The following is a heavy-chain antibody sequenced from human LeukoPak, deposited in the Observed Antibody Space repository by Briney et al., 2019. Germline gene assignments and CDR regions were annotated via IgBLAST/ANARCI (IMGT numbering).Heavy chain of an antibody. CDR3: ASSGLMRESFDY. Sequence: SETLSLTCTVSGGSISSYYWSWIRQPAGKGLEWIGRIYTSGSTNYNPSLKSRVTMSVDTSKNQFSLKLSSVTAADTAVYYCASSGLMRESFDYWGQGTLVTVSS. CDR1: GGSISSYY. V-gene: IGHV4-4*07. J-gene: IGHJ4*02. CDR2: IYTSGST. D-gene: IGHD3-10*01.